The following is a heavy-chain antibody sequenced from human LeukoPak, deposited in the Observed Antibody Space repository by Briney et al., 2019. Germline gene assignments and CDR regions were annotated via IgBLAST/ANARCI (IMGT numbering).Heavy chain of an antibody. Sequence: SETLSLTCTVSGGSISSYYWSWIRQPPGKGLECIGYMYYNDRPNYNPSLKSRVTISVDKSKNQFSLKLSSVTAADTAVYYCASYPFDSSGFNWFDPWGQGTLVTVSS. J-gene: IGHJ5*02. CDR2: MYYNDRP. V-gene: IGHV4-59*12. CDR3: ASYPFDSSGFNWFDP. D-gene: IGHD3-22*01. CDR1: GGSISSYY.